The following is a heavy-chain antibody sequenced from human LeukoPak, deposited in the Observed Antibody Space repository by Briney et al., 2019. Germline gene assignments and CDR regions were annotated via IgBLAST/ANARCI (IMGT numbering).Heavy chain of an antibody. CDR2: INHSGST. CDR3: ARGGNSSCWSYEAFDI. D-gene: IGHD6-19*01. V-gene: IGHV4-34*01. CDR1: GGSFSGYY. J-gene: IGHJ3*02. Sequence: PSETLSLTCAVYGGSFSGYYWSWIRQPPGKGLEWIGEINHSGSTNYNPSLKSRVTISVDTSKNQFSLKLSSVTAADTAVYYCARGGNSSCWSYEAFDIWGQGTMVTVSS.